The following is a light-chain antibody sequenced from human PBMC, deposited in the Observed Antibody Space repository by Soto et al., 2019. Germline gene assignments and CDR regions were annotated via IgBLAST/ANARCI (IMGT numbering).Light chain of an antibody. J-gene: IGLJ2*01. CDR3: QSYDSSLEGV. V-gene: IGLV1-40*01. CDR2: GNS. CDR1: SSNIGAGYD. Sequence: QSVLTQPPSVSGAPGQRVTISCTGSSSNIGAGYDVHWYQQLPGTAPKLLIYGNSNRPSGVPDRFSGSKSGTSASLAITGLQAEDEADYYCQSYDSSLEGVFCGGTKLTVL.